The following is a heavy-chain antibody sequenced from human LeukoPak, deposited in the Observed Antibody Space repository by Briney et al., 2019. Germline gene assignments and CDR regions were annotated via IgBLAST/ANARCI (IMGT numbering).Heavy chain of an antibody. Sequence: GASVKVSCKASGYTFTSYAMNWVRQAPGQGLEWMGWINAYNGNTNYAQKLQGRVTMTTDTSTSTAYMELRSLRSDDTAVYYCARDVVTMVRGVGGYWGQGTLVTVSS. CDR2: INAYNGNT. CDR3: ARDVVTMVRGVGGY. D-gene: IGHD3-10*01. V-gene: IGHV1-18*01. CDR1: GYTFTSYA. J-gene: IGHJ4*02.